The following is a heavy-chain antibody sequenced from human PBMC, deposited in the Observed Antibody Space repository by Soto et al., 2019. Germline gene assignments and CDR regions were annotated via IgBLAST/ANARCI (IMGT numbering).Heavy chain of an antibody. J-gene: IGHJ6*03. D-gene: IGHD7-27*01. Sequence: EVQLVESGGGLVQPGGSLSLSCATSGFILSDCAMNWVRQAPGKGLEWVSYISSSSSVIYYADSVKGRFTVSRDNAKNSLYIQMNRLRAEDTAVYYCARDLSWGSNWYYYLDVWGNGTTVTVSS. V-gene: IGHV3-48*01. CDR1: GFILSDCA. CDR2: ISSSSSVI. CDR3: ARDLSWGSNWYYYLDV.